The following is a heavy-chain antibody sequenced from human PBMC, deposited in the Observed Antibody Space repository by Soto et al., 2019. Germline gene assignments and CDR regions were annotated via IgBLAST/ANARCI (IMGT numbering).Heavy chain of an antibody. D-gene: IGHD6-13*01. V-gene: IGHV1-18*01. CDR3: AREGSRYSSSWYPGDY. Sequence: ASVKVSCKASGYTFTSYGISWVRQAPGQGLEWMGWISAYNGNTNYAQKLQGRVTMTTDTSTSTAYMELRSLRSDDTAVYYCAREGSRYSSSWYPGDYWGQGTLVTVSS. CDR2: ISAYNGNT. CDR1: GYTFTSYG. J-gene: IGHJ4*02.